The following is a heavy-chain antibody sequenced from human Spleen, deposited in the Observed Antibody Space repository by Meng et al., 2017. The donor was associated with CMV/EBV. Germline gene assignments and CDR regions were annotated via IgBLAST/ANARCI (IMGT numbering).Heavy chain of an antibody. D-gene: IGHD1-26*01. CDR3: ARRPGSGSYDY. CDR2: INPGIGNT. Sequence: SCKASGDTLTSYYLHWVRQAPGQGFEWMGIINPGIGNTDYAQRFQGRVTMTRDTSTSTVHMELSNLRPQDTAVYYCARRPGSGSYDYWGQGTLVTVSS. V-gene: IGHV1-46*01. J-gene: IGHJ4*02. CDR1: GDTLTSYY.